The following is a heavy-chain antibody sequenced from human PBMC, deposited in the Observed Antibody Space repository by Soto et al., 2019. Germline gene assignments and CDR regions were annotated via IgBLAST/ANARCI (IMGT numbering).Heavy chain of an antibody. D-gene: IGHD2-21*02. CDR2: ISSSSLTI. CDR1: GFSFSTYT. V-gene: IGHV3-48*01. J-gene: IGHJ6*01. Sequence: GGSLRLSCAASGFSFSTYTMNWVRQAPGKGLEWVSCISSSSLTIYYADSVKGRFTISRDNAKNSLYLQMNSLRAEDTALYYCVIEITAHQHYGMDVWGQGTAVTVS. CDR3: VIEITAHQHYGMDV.